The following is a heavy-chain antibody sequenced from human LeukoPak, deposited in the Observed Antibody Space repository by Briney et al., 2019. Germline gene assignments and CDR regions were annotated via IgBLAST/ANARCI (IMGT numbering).Heavy chain of an antibody. Sequence: SETLSLTCTVSGGSISSSSYYWGWIRQPPGKGLEWIGSIYYSGSTYYNPSLKSRVTISVDTSKNQFSLKLSSVTAADTAVYYCARVWGDCSSTGCFYFDYWGQGTLVTVSS. CDR1: GGSISSSSYY. CDR2: IYYSGST. V-gene: IGHV4-39*07. CDR3: ARVWGDCSSTGCFYFDY. J-gene: IGHJ4*02. D-gene: IGHD2-2*01.